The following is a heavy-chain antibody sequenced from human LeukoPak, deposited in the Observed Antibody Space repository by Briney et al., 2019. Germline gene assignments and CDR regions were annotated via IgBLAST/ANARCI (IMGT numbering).Heavy chain of an antibody. CDR3: ARSLGDNNKLLGFSVDY. CDR1: GFTFSSYS. J-gene: IGHJ4*02. V-gene: IGHV3-48*01. Sequence: GGSLRLSCAASGFTFSSYSMNWVRQAPGKGLEWVSYISSSSSTIYYADSVKGRFTISRDNAKNSLYLQMNSLRAEDTAVYYCARSLGDNNKLLGFSVDYWGQGTLVTVSS. D-gene: IGHD2-15*01. CDR2: ISSSSSTI.